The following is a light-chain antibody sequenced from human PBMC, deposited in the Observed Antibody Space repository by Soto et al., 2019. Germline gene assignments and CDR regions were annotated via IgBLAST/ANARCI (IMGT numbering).Light chain of an antibody. CDR2: GAS. CDR3: QQYGTSPRT. V-gene: IGKV3-20*01. CDR1: QTVSSHY. Sequence: EIVLTQSPGTLSLSPGERATLSCRASQTVSSHYLAWYQQKPGQAPRLLIYGASRRATGIPDSFSGSGSGTDFTLTISRLEPEDFAVYYCQQYGTSPRTFGQGTKVEVK. J-gene: IGKJ1*01.